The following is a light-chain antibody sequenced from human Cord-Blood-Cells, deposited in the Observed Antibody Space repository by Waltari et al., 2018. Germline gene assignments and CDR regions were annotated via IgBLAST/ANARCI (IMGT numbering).Light chain of an antibody. CDR3: QQSYSTPLT. V-gene: IGKV1-39*01. Sequence: DIQMTQSPSSLSASVGDIVTITCRDSQSISSYLNWYQQKPGKAPKLLIYAASSLQSGVPSRFRGSGSGTDFTLTISSLQPEDFATYYCQQSYSTPLTFGGGTKVEIK. CDR2: AAS. J-gene: IGKJ4*01. CDR1: QSISSY.